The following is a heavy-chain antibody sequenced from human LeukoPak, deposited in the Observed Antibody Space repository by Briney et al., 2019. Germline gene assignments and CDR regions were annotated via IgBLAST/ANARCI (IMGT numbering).Heavy chain of an antibody. CDR1: GFTFSSYE. V-gene: IGHV3-48*03. CDR3: ARVREGIAAAGRGFDP. CDR2: ISSSGSTI. J-gene: IGHJ5*02. Sequence: GGSLRLSCAAAGFTFSSYEMNWVRQAPGKGQEWVSFISSSGSTIYNADSVKGRFTISRDNAKNSLYLQMNSLRAEDTAVYYCARVREGIAAAGRGFDPWGQGTLVTVSS. D-gene: IGHD6-13*01.